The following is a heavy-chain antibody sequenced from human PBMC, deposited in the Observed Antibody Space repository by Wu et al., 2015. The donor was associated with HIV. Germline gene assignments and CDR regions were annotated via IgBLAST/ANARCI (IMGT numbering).Heavy chain of an antibody. D-gene: IGHD3-22*01. CDR1: GYTFTSYY. V-gene: IGHV1-2*02. Sequence: QVQLVQSGAEVKNPGASVKISCKTSGYTFTSYYVHWVRQAPGQGLEWMGWINPDSGGTNYAQTFQGRVTMTRDTSISTAYMELSRLRSDDTAVYYCARRAYDSSGNWFDPWGQGTLVTVSS. J-gene: IGHJ5*02. CDR2: INPDSGGT. CDR3: ARRAYDSSGNWFDP.